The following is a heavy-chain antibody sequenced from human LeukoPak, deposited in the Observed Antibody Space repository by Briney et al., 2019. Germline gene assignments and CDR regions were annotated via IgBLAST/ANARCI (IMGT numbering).Heavy chain of an antibody. CDR2: IREDGNEK. J-gene: IGHJ6*03. CDR1: GFTFSSYW. Sequence: PGGSLRLSCPASGFTFSSYWMSWVRQTTGKGLECVAKIREDGNEKFYVDSVKGRFTISRDNAKNSVYLQMNSLRVEDTAVYYCARGPHSYYDFWSGYLGNYYYYYYMDVWGKGTTVTVSS. D-gene: IGHD3-3*01. V-gene: IGHV3-7*03. CDR3: ARGPHSYYDFWSGYLGNYYYYYYMDV.